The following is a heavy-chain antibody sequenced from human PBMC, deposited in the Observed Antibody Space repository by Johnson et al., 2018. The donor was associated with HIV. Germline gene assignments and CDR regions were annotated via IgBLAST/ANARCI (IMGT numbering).Heavy chain of an antibody. CDR3: ARDSSLYTLRANTDAFYI. CDR2: IFSVGNT. Sequence: EVQLVESGGGLVQPGGSLRLSCAASGFTFSSYWMSWVRQAPGKGLEWVSLIFSVGNTYYADSVKGRFTISRDNSNNMVYLQMDSLRPEETAVYYCARDSSLYTLRANTDAFYIWGQGTMVTVSS. CDR1: GFTFSSYW. V-gene: IGHV3-66*02. J-gene: IGHJ3*02. D-gene: IGHD2-2*01.